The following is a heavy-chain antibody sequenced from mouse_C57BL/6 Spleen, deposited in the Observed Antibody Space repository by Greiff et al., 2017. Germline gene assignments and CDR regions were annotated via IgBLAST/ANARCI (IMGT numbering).Heavy chain of an antibody. V-gene: IGHV1-54*01. CDR3: AREVGPHFDY. J-gene: IGHJ2*01. Sequence: VQVVESGAELVRPGTSVKVSCKASGYAFTNYLIEWVKQRPGQGLEWIGVINPGSGGTNYNEKFKGKATLTADKSSSTAYMQLSSLTSEDSAVYFCAREVGPHFDYWGQGTTLTVSS. CDR2: INPGSGGT. CDR1: GYAFTNYL. D-gene: IGHD1-3*01.